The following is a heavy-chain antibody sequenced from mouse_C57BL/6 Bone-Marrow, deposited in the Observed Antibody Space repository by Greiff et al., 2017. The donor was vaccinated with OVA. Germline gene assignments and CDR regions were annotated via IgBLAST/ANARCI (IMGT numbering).Heavy chain of an antibody. D-gene: IGHD1-1*01. Sequence: EVKLMESGGGLVQPGGSLKLSCAASGFTFSDYYMYWVRQTPEKRLEWVAYISNGGGSTYYPDTVKGRFTISRDNAKNTLYLQMSRLKSEDTAMYYCTRQITPVEDWYFDVWGTGTTVTVSS. CDR2: ISNGGGST. J-gene: IGHJ1*03. CDR3: TRQITPVEDWYFDV. CDR1: GFTFSDYY. V-gene: IGHV5-12*01.